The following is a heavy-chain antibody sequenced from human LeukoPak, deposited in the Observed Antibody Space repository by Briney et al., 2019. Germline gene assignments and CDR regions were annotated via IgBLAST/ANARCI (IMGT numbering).Heavy chain of an antibody. V-gene: IGHV1-2*02. Sequence: GASVKVSCKASGFTFTDYYIQWVRQAPGQGLEWMGWINPNSGDTNYAQKFQGRVTMTRDTSINTAYMELSRLRSGDTAVYYCARADTSLVNFYYFGMDVWGQGTTVTVSS. D-gene: IGHD5-18*01. CDR3: ARADTSLVNFYYFGMDV. CDR1: GFTFTDYY. J-gene: IGHJ6*02. CDR2: INPNSGDT.